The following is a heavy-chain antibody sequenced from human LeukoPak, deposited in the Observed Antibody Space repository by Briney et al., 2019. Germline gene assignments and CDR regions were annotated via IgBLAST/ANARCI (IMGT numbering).Heavy chain of an antibody. D-gene: IGHD6-13*01. CDR2: INPNSGGT. J-gene: IGHJ4*02. Sequence: GASVKVSCKASGYTFTGYYMHWVRQAPGQGLEWMGWINPNSGGTNYAQKFQGRVTMTRDTSISTAYMELSRLRSDDTAVYYCARGLDGIAAAGTDYWGQGTLVTVSS. CDR3: ARGLDGIAAAGTDY. V-gene: IGHV1-2*02. CDR1: GYTFTGYY.